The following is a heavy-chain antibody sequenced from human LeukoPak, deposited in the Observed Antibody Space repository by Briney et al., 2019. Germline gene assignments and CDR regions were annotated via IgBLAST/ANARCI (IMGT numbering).Heavy chain of an antibody. Sequence: GSLRLSCAASGFTFSNAWMSWVRQAPGKGLEWVGRIESKTDGGTTDYAAPVKGRFTISRDDSKNTLYLQMNSLKTEDTAVYYCTTEATAGYSSSWGNFEDYWGQGTLVTVSS. CDR2: IESKTDGGTT. J-gene: IGHJ4*02. CDR1: GFTFSNAW. V-gene: IGHV3-15*04. CDR3: TTEATAGYSSSWGNFEDY. D-gene: IGHD6-13*01.